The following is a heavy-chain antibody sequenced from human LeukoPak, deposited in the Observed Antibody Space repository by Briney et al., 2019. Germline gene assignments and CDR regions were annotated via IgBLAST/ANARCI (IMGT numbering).Heavy chain of an antibody. D-gene: IGHD3-3*01. J-gene: IGHJ4*02. Sequence: PSETLSLTCAVSGGSISSGGYSWSWIRQPPGKGLEWIGYIYYSGSTYYNPSLKSRVTISVDTSKNQFSLKLSSVTAADTAVYYCARGSRVVTGSDWGQGTLVTVSS. CDR1: GGSISSGGYS. V-gene: IGHV4-31*11. CDR3: ARGSRVVTGSD. CDR2: IYYSGST.